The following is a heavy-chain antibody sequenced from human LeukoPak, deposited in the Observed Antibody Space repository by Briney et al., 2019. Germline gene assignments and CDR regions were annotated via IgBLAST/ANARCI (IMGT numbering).Heavy chain of an antibody. CDR1: GGSISSGGYY. V-gene: IGHV4-31*03. J-gene: IGHJ4*02. CDR2: IYYSGST. CDR3: AREVDILTGYYADY. Sequence: PSETPSLTCTLSGGSISSGGYYWSWIRQHPGNCLEWIGYIYYSGSTYYNPSLKSRVTISVDTSNNQFSLKLSSVTAADTAVYYCAREVDILTGYYADYWGQGTLVTVSS. D-gene: IGHD3-9*01.